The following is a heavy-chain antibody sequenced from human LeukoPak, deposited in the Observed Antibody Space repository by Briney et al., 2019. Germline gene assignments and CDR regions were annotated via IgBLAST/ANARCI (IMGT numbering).Heavy chain of an antibody. CDR1: GGTFSSYA. V-gene: IGHV1-69*13. J-gene: IGHJ5*02. CDR3: ASRTAGSGSYGP. D-gene: IGHD3-10*01. CDR2: IIPIFGTA. Sequence: ASVKVSCKASGGTFSSYAISWVRQAPGQGLEWMGGIIPIFGTANYAQKFQGRVTITVDESTSTAYMELSSLRSEDTAVYYCASRTAGSGSYGPWGQGTLVTVSS.